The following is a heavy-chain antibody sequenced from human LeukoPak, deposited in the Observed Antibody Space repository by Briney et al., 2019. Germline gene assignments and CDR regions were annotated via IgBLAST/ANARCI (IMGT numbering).Heavy chain of an antibody. Sequence: SETLSLTCTVSDGSISTYYWNWIRQPAGKGLEWIGRIYTCGSTNYNPSLKSRLTMSVDTSKKQFSLKVSSVTAADTAVYYCAREDMTSGAFDIWGQGTMVTVSS. J-gene: IGHJ3*02. V-gene: IGHV4-4*07. D-gene: IGHD4-11*01. CDR2: IYTCGST. CDR1: DGSISTYY. CDR3: AREDMTSGAFDI.